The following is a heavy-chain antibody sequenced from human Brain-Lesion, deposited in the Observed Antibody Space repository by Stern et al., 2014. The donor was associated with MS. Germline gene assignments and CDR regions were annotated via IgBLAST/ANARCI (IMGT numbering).Heavy chain of an antibody. V-gene: IGHV4-61*02. J-gene: IGHJ4*02. CDR1: GGSISSGSYY. D-gene: IGHD5-18*01. Sequence: DQLVESGPGLVKPSQTLSLTCSVSGGSISSGSYYWNWIRQPAGKGLEWIGRIYASGSTNSSPSLKSRVFISGDTSKNQFSLKLSSVTAADAAMYYCVRETGGYTYGDTDFFDFWGQGTLVTVSS. CDR3: VRETGGYTYGDTDFFDF. CDR2: IYASGST.